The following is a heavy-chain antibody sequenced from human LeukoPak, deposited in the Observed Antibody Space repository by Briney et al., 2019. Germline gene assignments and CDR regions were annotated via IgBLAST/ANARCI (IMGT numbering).Heavy chain of an antibody. V-gene: IGHV4-61*01. D-gene: IGHD6-19*01. CDR3: ARVKQWLVHGYYYYYGMDV. Sequence: SETLSLTCTVSGGSVSSGTYYWSWIRQPPGKGLEWIGYIYYSGSTNYSPSLKSRVTISVDTSKNQFSLKLSSVTAADTAVYYCARVKQWLVHGYYYYYGMDVWGQGTTVTVSS. CDR2: IYYSGST. CDR1: GGSVSSGTYY. J-gene: IGHJ6*02.